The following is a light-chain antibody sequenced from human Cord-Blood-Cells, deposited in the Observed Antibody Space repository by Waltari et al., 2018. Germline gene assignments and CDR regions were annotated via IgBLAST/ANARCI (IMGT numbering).Light chain of an antibody. J-gene: IGKJ1*01. CDR2: KAS. CDR1: PSISSW. Sequence: DIQMTQSPSTLSASVGDRVTITCRASPSISSWLAWYQQKPGKAPKLLIYKASSLESGVPSRFSGSGSVTEFTLTISSLQPDDFATYYCQQYNSYGTFGQGTKVEIK. V-gene: IGKV1-5*03. CDR3: QQYNSYGT.